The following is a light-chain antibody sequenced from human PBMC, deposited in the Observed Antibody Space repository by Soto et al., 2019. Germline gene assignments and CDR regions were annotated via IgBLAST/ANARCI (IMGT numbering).Light chain of an antibody. CDR2: EGS. CDR1: SSDVGSYNL. J-gene: IGLJ3*02. V-gene: IGLV2-14*02. Sequence: QSALTQPASVSGSPGQSITISCTGTSSDVGSYNLVSWYQRHPGKAPKLIIYEGSKRPSGVSNRFSGSKSGNTASLAISGLQSEDEADYYCAAWDDSLNGPVFGGGTKVTVL. CDR3: AAWDDSLNGPV.